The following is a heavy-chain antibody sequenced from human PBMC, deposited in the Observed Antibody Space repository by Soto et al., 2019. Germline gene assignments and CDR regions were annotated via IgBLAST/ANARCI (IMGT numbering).Heavy chain of an antibody. J-gene: IGHJ4*02. CDR1: GFTFSSYW. D-gene: IGHD1-1*01. Sequence: GGSLRLSCAASGFTFSSYWMHWVRQAPGEGLVWVSYIKPDGSRTKDADSVKGRFTISRDNARNTLYLRMNSLRAEDTAVYYCARDNNWSYDSWGRGTLVTVSS. CDR3: ARDNNWSYDS. V-gene: IGHV3-74*03. CDR2: IKPDGSRT.